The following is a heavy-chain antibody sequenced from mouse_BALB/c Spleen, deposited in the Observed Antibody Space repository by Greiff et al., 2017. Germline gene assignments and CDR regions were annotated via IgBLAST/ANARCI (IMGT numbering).Heavy chain of an antibody. CDR2: ISYSGST. Sequence: DVQLQESGPGLVKPSQSLSLTCTVTGYSITSDYAWNWIRQFPGNKLEWMGYISYSGSTSYNPSLKSRISITRDTSKNQFFLQLNSVTTEDTATYYCARGGDGYYRAWFAYWGQGTLVTVSA. J-gene: IGHJ3*01. D-gene: IGHD2-3*01. CDR3: ARGGDGYYRAWFAY. V-gene: IGHV3-2*02. CDR1: GYSITSDYA.